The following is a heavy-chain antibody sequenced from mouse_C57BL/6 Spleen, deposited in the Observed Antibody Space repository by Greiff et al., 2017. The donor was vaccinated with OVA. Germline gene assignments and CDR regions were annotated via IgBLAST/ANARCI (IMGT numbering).Heavy chain of an antibody. V-gene: IGHV5-17*01. J-gene: IGHJ4*01. D-gene: IGHD2-2*01. Sequence: EVQLVESGGGLVKPGGSLKLSCAASGFTFSDYGMHWVRQAPEKGLEWVAYISSGSSTIYYADTVKGRFTISRDNAKNTLFLQMTSLRSEDTAMYYCARERREYGYDVYAMDYWGQGTSVTVSS. CDR1: GFTFSDYG. CDR3: ARERREYGYDVYAMDY. CDR2: ISSGSSTI.